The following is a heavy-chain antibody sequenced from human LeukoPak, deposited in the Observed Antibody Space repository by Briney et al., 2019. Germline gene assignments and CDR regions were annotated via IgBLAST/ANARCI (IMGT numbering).Heavy chain of an antibody. CDR3: ARDRGDYGMDV. D-gene: IGHD3-10*01. CDR1: GGTFSSYA. J-gene: IGHJ6*02. CDR2: IIPILGIA. V-gene: IGHV1-69*04. Sequence: SVEVSCKASGGTFSSYAISWVRQAPGQGLEWMGRIIPILGIANYAQKFQGRVTITADKSTSTAYMELSRLRSDDTAVYYCARDRGDYGMDVWGQGTTVTVSS.